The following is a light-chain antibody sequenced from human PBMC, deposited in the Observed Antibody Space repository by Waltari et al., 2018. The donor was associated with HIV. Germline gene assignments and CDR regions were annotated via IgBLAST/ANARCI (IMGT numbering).Light chain of an antibody. Sequence: QSALTQPPSASGSPGQSVTLSCTGSNRDIGSYDYVSVYQLHPGKAPKLVISEVTKRPSGVSDRFSGSKSANTAFLTVSGLQAEDEADYYCSSFADRDGFYVLFGGGTRLTVL. CDR2: EVT. J-gene: IGLJ2*01. V-gene: IGLV2-8*01. CDR1: NRDIGSYDY. CDR3: SSFADRDGFYVL.